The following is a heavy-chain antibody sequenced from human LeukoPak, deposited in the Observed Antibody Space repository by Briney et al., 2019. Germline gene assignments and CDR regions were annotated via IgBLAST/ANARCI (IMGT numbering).Heavy chain of an antibody. J-gene: IGHJ5*02. Sequence: GGSLRLSCAASGFTFKSYWMHWVRQAPGKGLVWVARINSDGSSTFYADSVKGRFTISRDNARNTLYLQMNSLRAEDTALYYCTKSDWFDPWGQGTLVIVSS. V-gene: IGHV3-74*01. CDR3: TKSDWFDP. CDR2: INSDGSST. CDR1: GFTFKSYW.